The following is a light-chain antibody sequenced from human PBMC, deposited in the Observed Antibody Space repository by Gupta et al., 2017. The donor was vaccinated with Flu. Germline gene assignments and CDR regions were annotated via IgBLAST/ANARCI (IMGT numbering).Light chain of an antibody. CDR1: QSVYNTY. CDR2: GAS. CDR3: QQYGSSPYT. Sequence: ERATLSCRASQSVYNTYLAWYQQKPGQAPRFLISGASSRATGIPDRFSGSGSGTDFTLTISRLEPEDFAVYYCQQYGSSPYTFGQGARLEIK. V-gene: IGKV3-20*01. J-gene: IGKJ2*01.